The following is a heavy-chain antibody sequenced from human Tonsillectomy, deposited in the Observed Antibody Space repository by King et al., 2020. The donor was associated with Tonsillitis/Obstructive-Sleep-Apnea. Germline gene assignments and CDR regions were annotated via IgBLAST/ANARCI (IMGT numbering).Heavy chain of an antibody. V-gene: IGHV3-30*04. CDR2: ISYDGSNK. CDR3: ARGEDFWSGYSRYYMDV. Sequence: QLVQSGGGVVQPERSLRLSCAASRFTFSNYVMHWVRQAPGKGLEWVAVISYDGSNKYYADSVKGRFTISRDNSKNTLYLQMNSLRAEDTAVYYCARGEDFWSGYSRYYMDVWGKGTTVTVSS. D-gene: IGHD3-3*01. CDR1: RFTFSNYV. J-gene: IGHJ6*03.